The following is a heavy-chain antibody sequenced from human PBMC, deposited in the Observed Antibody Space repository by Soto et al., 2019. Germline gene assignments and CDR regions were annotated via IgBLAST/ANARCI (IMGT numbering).Heavy chain of an antibody. CDR3: AKARPIGGASLVLRFLEWLPPYYYYGMDV. J-gene: IGHJ6*02. CDR1: GFTFSSYG. V-gene: IGHV3-30*18. Sequence: PGGSLRLSCAASGFTFSSYGMHWVRQAPGKGLEWVAVISYDGSNKYYADSVKGRFTISRDNSKNTLYLQMNSLRAEDTAVYYCAKARPIGGASLVLRFLEWLPPYYYYGMDVWGQGTTVTVSS. CDR2: ISYDGSNK. D-gene: IGHD3-3*01.